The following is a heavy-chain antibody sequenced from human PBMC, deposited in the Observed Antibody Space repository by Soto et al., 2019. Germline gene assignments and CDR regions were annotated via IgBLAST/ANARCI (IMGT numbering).Heavy chain of an antibody. CDR1: GFMFENYA. J-gene: IGHJ5*02. Sequence: GESLKISCAASGFMFENYAMIWVRQAPGKGLEWVATVRGNSYGAYYADSVRGRFIISSDNSKNTMSLQLNSLRDDDTAIYYCAKGTSENGADWLDPWGQGTMVTVYS. V-gene: IGHV3-23*01. D-gene: IGHD2-8*01. CDR2: VRGNSYGA. CDR3: AKGTSENGADWLDP.